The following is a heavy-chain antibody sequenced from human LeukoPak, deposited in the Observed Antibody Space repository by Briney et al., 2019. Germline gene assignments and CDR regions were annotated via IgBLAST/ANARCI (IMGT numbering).Heavy chain of an antibody. CDR3: ASSRLYSDSSTGYYTDDAFEI. CDR2: ISSSGTTI. V-gene: IGHV3-48*03. J-gene: IGHJ3*02. Sequence: GGSLRLSCEASEFSFSSYEMNWVRQARGKGLEWISYISSSGTTIYYADSVKGRFTMSRENGKKSVFVQINRLSVEDTALYYCASSRLYSDSSTGYYTDDAFEIWGQGTMVAVSS. CDR1: EFSFSSYE. D-gene: IGHD3-3*01.